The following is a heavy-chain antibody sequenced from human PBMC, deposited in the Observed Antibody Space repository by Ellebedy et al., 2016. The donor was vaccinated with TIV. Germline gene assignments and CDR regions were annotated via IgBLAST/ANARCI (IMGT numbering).Heavy chain of an antibody. CDR3: AKSVFLQPDY. J-gene: IGHJ4*02. V-gene: IGHV3-23*01. D-gene: IGHD5-18*01. Sequence: GGSLRLXXAASGFTFSSYAMSWVRQAPGKGLEWVSAISGSGGSTYYADSVKGRFTISRDNSKNTLYLQMNSLRAEDTAVYYCAKSVFLQPDYWGQGTLVTVSS. CDR1: GFTFSSYA. CDR2: ISGSGGST.